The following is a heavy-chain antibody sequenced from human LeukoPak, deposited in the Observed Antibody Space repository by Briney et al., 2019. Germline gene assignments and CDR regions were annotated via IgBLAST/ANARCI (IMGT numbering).Heavy chain of an antibody. CDR3: ARAPHGYGDYVRAFDI. J-gene: IGHJ3*02. V-gene: IGHV1-69*05. Sequence: AASVKVSCKASGGTFSSYAISWVRQAPGQGLEWMGGIIPIFGTANYAQKFQGRVTITTDESTSTAYMELSSLRSEDTAVYYCARAPHGYGDYVRAFDIWGQGTMVTVSS. CDR2: IIPIFGTA. D-gene: IGHD4-17*01. CDR1: GGTFSSYA.